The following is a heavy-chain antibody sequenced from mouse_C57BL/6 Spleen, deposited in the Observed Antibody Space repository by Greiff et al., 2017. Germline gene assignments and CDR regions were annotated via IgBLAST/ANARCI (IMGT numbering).Heavy chain of an antibody. CDR1: GFNIKDYY. J-gene: IGHJ3*01. CDR2: IAPEDGDT. Sequence: VQLQQSGAELVRPGASVKLSCTASGFNIKDYYMHWVKQRTEQGLEWIGRIAPEDGDTNYAPKFPGKATITADTSSNTADLQLRSLTSADTAVDYCARGDDGYYAWFAYWGQGTLVTVSA. V-gene: IGHV14-2*01. CDR3: ARGDDGYYAWFAY. D-gene: IGHD2-3*01.